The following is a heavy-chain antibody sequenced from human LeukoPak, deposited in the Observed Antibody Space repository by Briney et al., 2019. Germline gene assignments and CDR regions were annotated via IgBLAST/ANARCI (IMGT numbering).Heavy chain of an antibody. Sequence: SETLSLTCTVSGGSISSGGYYWNWIRQHPGKGLEWIGYTYYTGSTYYNPSLKSRVTISVDTSKNQFSLKLSSVTAADTAVYYCSRHRGNWSFDSWGQGTLVTVSS. D-gene: IGHD1-1*01. J-gene: IGHJ4*02. CDR2: TYYTGST. V-gene: IGHV4-31*03. CDR1: GGSISSGGYY. CDR3: SRHRGNWSFDS.